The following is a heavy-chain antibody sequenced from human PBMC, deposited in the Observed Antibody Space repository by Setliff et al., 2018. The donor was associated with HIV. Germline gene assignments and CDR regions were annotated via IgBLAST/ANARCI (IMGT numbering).Heavy chain of an antibody. J-gene: IGHJ4*02. CDR1: GYSISSSNW. Sequence: PSETLSLTCAVSGYSISSSNWWGWIRQPPGKGLEWIGYIYYSGSTYYNPSLKSRVTISVDTSKNQFSLKLSSVTAADTAVYYSARTKADGYNGVFDSWGQGTLVTVSS. CDR3: ARTKADGYNGVFDS. D-gene: IGHD5-12*01. V-gene: IGHV4-28*01. CDR2: IYYSGST.